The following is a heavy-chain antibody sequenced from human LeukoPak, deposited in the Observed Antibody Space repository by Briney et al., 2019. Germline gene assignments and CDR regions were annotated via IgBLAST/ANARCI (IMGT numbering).Heavy chain of an antibody. CDR1: GGSISSYY. Sequence: SETLSLTCTVSGGSISSYYWSWIRQPPGKGLEWIGYIYYSGTTNYNPSLKSRVTISVDTSKNQFSLKLSSVTAADTAVYYCAGGVYIAAAQYGYWGQGTLVTVSS. CDR2: IYYSGTT. D-gene: IGHD6-13*01. J-gene: IGHJ4*02. V-gene: IGHV4-59*01. CDR3: AGGVYIAAAQYGY.